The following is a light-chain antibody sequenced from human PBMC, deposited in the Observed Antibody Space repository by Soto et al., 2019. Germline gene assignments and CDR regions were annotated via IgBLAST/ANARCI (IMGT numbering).Light chain of an antibody. CDR3: QQTYDSLVS. Sequence: DIQMTQSPSSLSASVGDRVTITCRASQTISGYLHWYQQKPGKAPTLLIYGSSSLQTGVPPRFSGSGSGTEFTLTISSLQPEDFGTYYCQQTYDSLVSFGGGTKVDIK. CDR2: GSS. CDR1: QTISGY. V-gene: IGKV1-39*01. J-gene: IGKJ4*01.